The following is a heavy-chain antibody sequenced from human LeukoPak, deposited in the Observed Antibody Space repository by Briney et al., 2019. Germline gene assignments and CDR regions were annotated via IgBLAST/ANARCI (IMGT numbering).Heavy chain of an antibody. CDR2: INHSGST. CDR3: ARGHITSVSRYYDILTGPSDFDY. CDR1: GGSFSGYY. Sequence: PSETLSLTCAVYGGSFSGYYWSWIRQPPGKGLEWIGEINHSGSTNYNPSLQRRVTISVDTPKHQFSLKVSSVTAADTAVYYCARGHITSVSRYYDILTGPSDFDYWGQGTLVTVSS. V-gene: IGHV4-34*01. J-gene: IGHJ4*02. D-gene: IGHD3-9*01.